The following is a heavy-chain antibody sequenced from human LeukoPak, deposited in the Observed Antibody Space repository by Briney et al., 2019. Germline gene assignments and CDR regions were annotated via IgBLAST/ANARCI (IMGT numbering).Heavy chain of an antibody. V-gene: IGHV1-69*05. Sequence: ASVKVSCKASGGTFSSYAISWVRQAPGQGLEWMGGIIPIFGTANYAQKFQGRVTITTEESTSTAYMEPSSLRSEDTAVYYCARDTGLLRGTNWFDPWGQGTLVIVSS. CDR1: GGTFSSYA. CDR3: ARDTGLLRGTNWFDP. D-gene: IGHD1-1*01. CDR2: IIPIFGTA. J-gene: IGHJ5*02.